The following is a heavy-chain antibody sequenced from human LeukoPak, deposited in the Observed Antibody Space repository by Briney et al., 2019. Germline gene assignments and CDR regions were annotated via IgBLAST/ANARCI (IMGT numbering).Heavy chain of an antibody. CDR2: IIGSGCST. CDR1: GYTFSSYP. D-gene: IGHD3-10*01. J-gene: IGHJ4*02. Sequence: WGALRLSCAAYGYTFSSYPMTWVRQAPGKGLEWVTAIIGSGCSTYYADSVKGRFTISKDNSKNTLYLQMNSLRAEDTAVYYCARFPWVTMFRVDYWGQGTLVTVSS. CDR3: ARFPWVTMFRVDY. V-gene: IGHV3-23*01.